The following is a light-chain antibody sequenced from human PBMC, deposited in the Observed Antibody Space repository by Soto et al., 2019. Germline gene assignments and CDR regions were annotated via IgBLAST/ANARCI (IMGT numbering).Light chain of an antibody. V-gene: IGKV3-20*01. CDR2: GAS. CDR1: QSVSSSY. J-gene: IGKJ1*01. Sequence: EIVLTQSPGTLSLSPGERATLSCRASQSVSSSYLAWYQQKPGQAPRLLIYGASSRAAGIPDRFSGSGSGTDFTLTISRLATDDFAVHYCQQYGSSPPWTVGQGTKLEIK. CDR3: QQYGSSPPWT.